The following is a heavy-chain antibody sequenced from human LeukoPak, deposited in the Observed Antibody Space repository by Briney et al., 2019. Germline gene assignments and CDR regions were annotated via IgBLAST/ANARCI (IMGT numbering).Heavy chain of an antibody. V-gene: IGHV4-59*01. CDR3: AREIPYLYYFDY. J-gene: IGHJ4*02. CDR1: GGSISSYY. CDR2: IYYSGST. Sequence: SETLSLTCTVSGGSISSYYWSWIRQPPGKGLEWIGYIYYSGSTNYNPSLKSRVTTSVDTSKNQSSLKLSSVTAADTAVYYCAREIPYLYYFDYWGQGTLVTVSS.